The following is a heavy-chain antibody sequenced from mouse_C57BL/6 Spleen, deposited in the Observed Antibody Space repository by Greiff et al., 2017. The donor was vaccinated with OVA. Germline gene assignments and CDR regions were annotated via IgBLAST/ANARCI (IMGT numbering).Heavy chain of an antibody. J-gene: IGHJ3*01. CDR1: GYTFTSYW. Sequence: QVQLKQPGAELVRPGSSVKLSCKASGYTFTSYWMDWVKQRPGQGLEWIGNIYPSDSETHYNQKFKDKATLTVDKSSSTAYMQLSSLTSEDSAVYYCARGTAQVLFAYWGQGTLVTVSA. CDR2: IYPSDSET. D-gene: IGHD3-2*02. V-gene: IGHV1-61*01. CDR3: ARGTAQVLFAY.